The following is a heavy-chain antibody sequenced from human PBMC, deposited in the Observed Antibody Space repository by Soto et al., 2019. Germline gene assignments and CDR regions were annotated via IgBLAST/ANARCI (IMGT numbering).Heavy chain of an antibody. J-gene: IGHJ5*02. V-gene: IGHV6-1*01. CDR2: TCYRSRFFS. D-gene: IGHD3-10*01. CDR3: VRDRYSSSGWFDP. CDR1: GASVSSYSFA. Sequence: HSLTSASSGASVSSYSFACNWIRQSPSGGLEWLGRTCYRSRFFSDYAESVKSRIIINPDTSKNQFSLQLKSVTPEDTAVYYCVRDRYSSSGWFDPWGQGTPVTVSS.